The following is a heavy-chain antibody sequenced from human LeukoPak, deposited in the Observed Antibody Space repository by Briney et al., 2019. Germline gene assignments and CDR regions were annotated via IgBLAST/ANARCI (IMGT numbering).Heavy chain of an antibody. J-gene: IGHJ6*03. D-gene: IGHD3-10*01. CDR2: IFYSGST. V-gene: IGHV4-59*04. CDR1: GFTVSSNS. Sequence: GSLRLSCTVSGFTVSSNSMSWVRQAPGKGLEWIGNIFYSGSTYYSPPLKSRLTISLDTSRNQFSLRLNSVTAADTAVYYCARRPGITMVRARSPYYMDVWGKGTTVTISS. CDR3: ARRPGITMVRARSPYYMDV.